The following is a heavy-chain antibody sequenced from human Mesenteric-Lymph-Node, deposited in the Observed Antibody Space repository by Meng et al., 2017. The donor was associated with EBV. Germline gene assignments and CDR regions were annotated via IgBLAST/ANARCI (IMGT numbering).Heavy chain of an antibody. CDR2: IFNSGST. CDR3: ARVSGPYYSPWFDP. CDR1: GDSVSSTRCY. V-gene: IGHV4-61*01. J-gene: IGHJ5*02. D-gene: IGHD2/OR15-2a*01. Sequence: VQLQGSGPGLVKPSETLSLTCTVSGDSVSSTRCYWSWIRQPPGRGLEWIGYIFNSGSTNYNPSLRSRATISVDTSRNQFSLTLNSVTAADTAVYYCARVSGPYYSPWFDPWGQGSLVTVSS.